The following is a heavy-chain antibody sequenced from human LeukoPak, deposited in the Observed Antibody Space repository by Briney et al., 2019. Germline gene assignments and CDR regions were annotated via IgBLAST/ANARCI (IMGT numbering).Heavy chain of an antibody. V-gene: IGHV3-23*01. D-gene: IGHD6-19*01. CDR3: AKGAVAGNQKPGGY. CDR1: GFTFSSYA. J-gene: IGHJ4*02. Sequence: GGSLRLSRAASGFTFSSYAMIWVRQAPGKGLEWVSAISGSGGSTYYADSVKGRFTISRDNSKNTLSLQMNSLRAEDTAVYFCAKGAVAGNQKPGGYWGQGTLVTVSS. CDR2: ISGSGGST.